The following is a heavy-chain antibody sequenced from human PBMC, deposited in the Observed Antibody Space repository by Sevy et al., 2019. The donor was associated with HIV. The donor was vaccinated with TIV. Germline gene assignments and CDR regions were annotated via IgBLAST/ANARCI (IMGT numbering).Heavy chain of an antibody. J-gene: IGHJ4*02. Sequence: GGSLRLSCAASGFSLNSYWMSWVRQAPGKGLEWVANIKQDGSVKYYVDSVKGRFTISRDNARNLLYLQMNSLRAEDTALYYCVRAIAADGSFWGQGSLVTVSS. V-gene: IGHV3-7*01. D-gene: IGHD6-13*01. CDR2: IKQDGSVK. CDR3: VRAIAADGSF. CDR1: GFSLNSYW.